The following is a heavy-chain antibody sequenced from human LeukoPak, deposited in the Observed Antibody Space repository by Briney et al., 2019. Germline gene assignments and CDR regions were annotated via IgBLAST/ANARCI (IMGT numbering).Heavy chain of an antibody. CDR2: IIPILGIA. CDR3: AREVWFGELFQYYFDY. D-gene: IGHD3-10*01. Sequence: SVKVSCKASGGTFSSYAISWVRQAPGQGLEWMGGIIPILGIANYAQKFQGRVTITADKSTSTAYMELSSLRSEDTAVYYCAREVWFGELFQYYFDYWGQGTLVTVSS. V-gene: IGHV1-69*10. CDR1: GGTFSSYA. J-gene: IGHJ4*02.